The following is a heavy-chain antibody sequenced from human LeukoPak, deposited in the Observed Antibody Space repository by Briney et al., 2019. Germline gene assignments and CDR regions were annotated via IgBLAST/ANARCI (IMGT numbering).Heavy chain of an antibody. CDR3: ARDRIDAFDI. CDR1: GFTFSSYS. V-gene: IGHV3-21*06. Sequence: PGGSLRLSCAASGFTFSSYSMNWVRQAPGKGLEWVSSISSSSSYIYYADSVKGRFTISRDNAKNSLYLQMNSLRAEDTVVYYCARDRIDAFDIWGQGTMVTVSS. D-gene: IGHD2-15*01. J-gene: IGHJ3*02. CDR2: ISSSSSYI.